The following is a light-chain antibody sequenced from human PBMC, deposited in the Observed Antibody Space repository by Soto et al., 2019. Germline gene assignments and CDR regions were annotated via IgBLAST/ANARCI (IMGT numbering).Light chain of an antibody. Sequence: QSVLTQPPSASGTPGQRVTICCSGATSNFGTKSVNWYQHLPGAAPRLLIYNSDQRPSGVPDRFSGSKSGTSASLAISGLQSADAGDYFCESWDYTLHGALFGGGTKVTVL. CDR1: TSNFGTKS. CDR2: NSD. J-gene: IGLJ2*01. CDR3: ESWDYTLHGAL. V-gene: IGLV1-44*01.